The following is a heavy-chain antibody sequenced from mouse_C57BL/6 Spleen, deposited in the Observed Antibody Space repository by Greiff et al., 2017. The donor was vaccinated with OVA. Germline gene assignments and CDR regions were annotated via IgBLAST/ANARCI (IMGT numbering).Heavy chain of an antibody. CDR1: GFTFSSYA. V-gene: IGHV5-9-1*02. D-gene: IGHD1-1*01. CDR2: IISGGDYI. Sequence: EVQVVESGAGLVKPGGSLKLSCAASGFTFSSYAMSWVRQTPEKRLEWVAYIISGGDYIYYADTVKGRITISRDNARNTLYLQMSSLKSEDTAMYYCTRVVATYWYFDVWGTGTTVTVSS. CDR3: TRVVATYWYFDV. J-gene: IGHJ1*03.